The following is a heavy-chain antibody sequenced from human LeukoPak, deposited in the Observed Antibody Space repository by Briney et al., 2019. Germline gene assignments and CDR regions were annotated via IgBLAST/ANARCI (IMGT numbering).Heavy chain of an antibody. V-gene: IGHV3-21*01. D-gene: IGHD3-16*01. CDR1: GFTFSSYS. CDR2: ISSSSSYI. J-gene: IGHJ4*02. Sequence: PGGSLRLSCAASGFTFSSYSMNWVRQAPGKGLEWVSSISSSSSYIYYADSVKGRFTISRDNAKNSLYLQMNSLRAEDTAVYYCAIGPFYAPPRQLRLGESIDYWGQGTLVTVSS. CDR3: AIGPFYAPPRQLRLGESIDY.